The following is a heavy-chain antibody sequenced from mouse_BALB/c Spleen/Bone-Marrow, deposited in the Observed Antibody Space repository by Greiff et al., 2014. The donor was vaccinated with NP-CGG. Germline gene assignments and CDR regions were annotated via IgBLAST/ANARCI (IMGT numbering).Heavy chain of an antibody. D-gene: IGHD4-1*01. Sequence: VQLQQSGAELVRPGALVKLSCKASGFNFKSYCMHWVKQRPGQGLEWIGWIDPGNGNTKYDPKFQGKARLTADTSSNTAYLQLSSLTSEDTAVYYCARCNWDEYDAFDYWGQGTSVTVSS. CDR1: GFNFKSYC. CDR3: ARCNWDEYDAFDY. J-gene: IGHJ4*01. CDR2: IDPGNGNT. V-gene: IGHV14-1*02.